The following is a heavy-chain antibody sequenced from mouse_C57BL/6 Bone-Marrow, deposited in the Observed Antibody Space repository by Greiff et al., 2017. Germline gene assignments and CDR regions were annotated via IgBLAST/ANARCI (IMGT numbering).Heavy chain of an antibody. CDR1: GYTFTSYW. V-gene: IGHV1-59*01. CDR2: IDPSDSYT. Sequence: QVQLQQPGAELVRPGTSVKLSCKASGYTFTSYWMHWVKQRPGQGLEWIGVIDPSDSYTNYNQKFKGKATLTVDTSSSTAYMQLSSLTSEDSAVYYCARRYDGYRAWFAYWGQGTLVTVSA. D-gene: IGHD2-3*01. CDR3: ARRYDGYRAWFAY. J-gene: IGHJ3*01.